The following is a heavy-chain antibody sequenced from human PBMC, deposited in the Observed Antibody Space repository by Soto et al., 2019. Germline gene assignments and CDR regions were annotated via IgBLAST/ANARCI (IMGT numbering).Heavy chain of an antibody. CDR1: GGSISSGVYY. J-gene: IGHJ5*02. CDR2: IYHSGRP. V-gene: IGHV4-30-2*01. D-gene: IGHD6-13*01. Sequence: SETLCLTCTVSGGSISSGVYYWSWIRQHPGKGLEWIGYIYHSGRPYYNPSLKSRVTISVDRSKNQFSLKLSSVTAADTAVYYCARAKAPLYSSSWYWFDPWGQGTLVTVSS. CDR3: ARAKAPLYSSSWYWFDP.